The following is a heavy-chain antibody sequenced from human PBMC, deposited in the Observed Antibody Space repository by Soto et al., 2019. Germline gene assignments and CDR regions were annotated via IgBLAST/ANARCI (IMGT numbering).Heavy chain of an antibody. CDR2: ISSNGGST. V-gene: IGHV3-64D*08. CDR1: GFTFSSYA. J-gene: IGHJ6*02. D-gene: IGHD3-10*01. CDR3: VKDRITMVRGVIDSYYYGMDV. Sequence: GGSLRLSCSASGFTFSSYAMHWVRQAPGKGLEYVSAISSNGGSTYYTNSVKGRFTISRDNSKNTLYLQMSSLRAEDTAVYYCVKDRITMVRGVIDSYYYGMDVWGQGTTVTVSS.